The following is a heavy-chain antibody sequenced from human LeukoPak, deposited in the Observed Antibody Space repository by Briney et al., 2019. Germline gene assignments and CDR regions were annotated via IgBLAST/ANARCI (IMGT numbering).Heavy chain of an antibody. CDR3: ARGVAGTVDYFDY. J-gene: IGHJ4*02. CDR1: GGTFSSYA. V-gene: IGHV1-69*05. Sequence: ASAKVSCKASGGTFSSYAISWVRQAPGQGLEWMGGIIPIFGTANYAQKFQGRVTITTDESTSTAYMELSSLRSEDTAVYYCARGVAGTVDYFDYWGQGTLVTVSS. D-gene: IGHD6-19*01. CDR2: IIPIFGTA.